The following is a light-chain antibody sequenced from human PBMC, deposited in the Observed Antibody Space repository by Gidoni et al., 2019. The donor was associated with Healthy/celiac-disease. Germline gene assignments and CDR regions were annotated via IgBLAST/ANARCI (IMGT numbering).Light chain of an antibody. V-gene: IGKV1-39*01. CDR1: QSISSD. Sequence: DIQMTHSPSSLSASVGDRVTITCRASQSISSDFNWYQQKPGKAPKLLIYAASSLQSGVPSRFSGSGSGTDFTLTISSLQPEDFATYYCQQNYSNPRTFGQGTKVEIK. CDR2: AAS. J-gene: IGKJ1*01. CDR3: QQNYSNPRT.